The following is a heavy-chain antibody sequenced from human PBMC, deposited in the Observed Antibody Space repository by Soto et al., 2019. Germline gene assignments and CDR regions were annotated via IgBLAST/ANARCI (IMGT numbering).Heavy chain of an antibody. V-gene: IGHV3-21*01. J-gene: IGHJ6*02. D-gene: IGHD2-15*01. CDR3: ARDGDCSGGSCYGLYYYYGMDV. CDR2: ISSSSSYI. CDR1: GFTFSSYS. Sequence: EVQLVESGGGLVKPGGSLRLSCAASGFTFSSYSMNWVRQAPGKGLEWVSSISSSSSYIYYADSVKGRFTISRDNAKNSLYLQTNSLRAEDTAVYYCARDGDCSGGSCYGLYYYYGMDVWGQGTTVTVSS.